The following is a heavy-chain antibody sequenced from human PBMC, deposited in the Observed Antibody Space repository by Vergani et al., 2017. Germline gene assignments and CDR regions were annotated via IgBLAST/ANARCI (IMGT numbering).Heavy chain of an antibody. V-gene: IGHV4-34*01. CDR3: ARGKQLGLWYYYYMDV. CDR2: INHSGST. CDR1: GGSFSGYY. J-gene: IGHJ6*03. Sequence: QVQLQQWGAGLLKPSETLSLTCAVYGGSFSGYYWSWIRQPPGKGLEWIGEINHSGSTNYNPSLKIRVTISVDTSKNQFSLKLSSVTAADTAVYYCARGKQLGLWYYYYMDVWGKGTTVTVSS. D-gene: IGHD6-13*01.